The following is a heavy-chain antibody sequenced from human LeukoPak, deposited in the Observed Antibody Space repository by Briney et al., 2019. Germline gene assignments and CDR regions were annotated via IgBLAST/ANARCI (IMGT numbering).Heavy chain of an antibody. Sequence: PSGTLSLTCAVSSGSISSSNWWSWVRQPPGKGLEWIGEIYHTGPTNYNPSLNSLLTMSVDTSYNQFSLKLSSLTAADTAIYYCARRLLTTGTTGGLDVWGQGTLVTVSS. CDR2: IYHTGPT. CDR3: ARRLLTTGTTGGLDV. D-gene: IGHD1-1*01. V-gene: IGHV4-4*02. CDR1: SGSISSSNW. J-gene: IGHJ4*02.